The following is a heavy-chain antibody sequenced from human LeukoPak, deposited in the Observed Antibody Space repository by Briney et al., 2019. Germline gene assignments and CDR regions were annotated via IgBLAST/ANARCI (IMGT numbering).Heavy chain of an antibody. CDR1: GYSISSGFY. V-gene: IGHV4-38-2*02. D-gene: IGHD3-3*01. CDR3: ARVLRFLIPFDP. CDR2: IYHTGST. Sequence: SETLSLTCTVSGYSISSGFYWGWIRQPPGKGLEWIGSIYHTGSTYSNPSLKSRVTISVDTSKNQFSLKLSSVTAADTAVYYCARVLRFLIPFDPWGQGTLVTVSS. J-gene: IGHJ5*02.